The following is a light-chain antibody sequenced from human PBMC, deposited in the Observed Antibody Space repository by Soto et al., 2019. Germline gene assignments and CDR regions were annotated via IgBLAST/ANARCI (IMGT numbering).Light chain of an antibody. J-gene: IGLJ1*01. V-gene: IGLV1-40*01. CDR3: QSYDSRLSAYV. CDR1: SSNIGAGYD. CDR2: GNS. Sequence: QSVLTQPPSVSGAPGQRVTISCTGSSSNIGAGYDVHWYQQLPGTAPKLLISGNSNRPSGAPDRFSGSKSGTSASLAITGLQAEDEADYYCQSYDSRLSAYVFGIGTKVTVL.